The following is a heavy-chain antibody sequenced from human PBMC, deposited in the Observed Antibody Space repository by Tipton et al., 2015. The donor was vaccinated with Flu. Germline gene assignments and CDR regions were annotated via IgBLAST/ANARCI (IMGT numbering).Heavy chain of an antibody. J-gene: IGHJ6*02. V-gene: IGHV1-18*01. Sequence: VQLVQSGAEVKKPGASVKVSCKASGYTFTNYGVSWVRQAPGQGPEWMGWISGYSGDTNSAQKVQGRVTMTADTSTSTVYMELRSLRSDDTAVYYCAKDRAEYGGYYYGMDVWGQGTTVTVSS. CDR1: GYTFTNYG. CDR2: ISGYSGDT. CDR3: AKDRAEYGGYYYGMDV. D-gene: IGHD4-17*01.